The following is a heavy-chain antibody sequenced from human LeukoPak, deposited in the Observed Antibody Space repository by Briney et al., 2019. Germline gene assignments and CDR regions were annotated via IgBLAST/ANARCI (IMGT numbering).Heavy chain of an antibody. V-gene: IGHV4-59*12. CDR3: ARGPKDYYDSSGYLYFDY. Sequence: SETLSLTCTVSGGSISSYYWSWIRQPPGKGLEWIGYIYYSGSTNYNPSLKSRVSMSEDMSKNHFSLRLSSVTAADTAVYYCARGPKDYYDSSGYLYFDYWGQGTLVTVSS. D-gene: IGHD3-22*01. J-gene: IGHJ4*02. CDR2: IYYSGST. CDR1: GGSISSYY.